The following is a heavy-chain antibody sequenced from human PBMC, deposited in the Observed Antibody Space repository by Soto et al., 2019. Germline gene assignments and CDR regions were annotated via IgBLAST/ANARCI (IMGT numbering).Heavy chain of an antibody. CDR2: IDPSDSYT. J-gene: IGHJ6*02. CDR1: GYSFTSYW. CDR3: ARREGSYYYYGMDV. V-gene: IGHV5-10-1*01. D-gene: IGHD3-10*01. Sequence: GESLKISCKGSGYSFTSYWISWVRQMPGKGLEWMGRIDPSDSYTNYSPSFQGHVTISADKSISTAYLQWSSLKASDTAMYFCARREGSYYYYGMDVWGQGTTVTVSS.